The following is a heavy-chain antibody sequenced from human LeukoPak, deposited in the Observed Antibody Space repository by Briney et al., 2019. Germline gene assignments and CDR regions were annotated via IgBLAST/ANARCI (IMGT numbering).Heavy chain of an antibody. J-gene: IGHJ5*02. Sequence: PGGSLRLSCAACGFTFSSYDMHWVRQATGKGLEWVSAIGTAGDTYYPGSVKGQYTISRENAKNSLYLQMNSLRAGDTAVYYCARDRGPAVSAPRAAFDPWGRGTLVTVSS. CDR2: IGTAGDT. CDR3: ARDRGPAVSAPRAAFDP. V-gene: IGHV3-13*03. CDR1: GFTFSSYD. D-gene: IGHD3-10*01.